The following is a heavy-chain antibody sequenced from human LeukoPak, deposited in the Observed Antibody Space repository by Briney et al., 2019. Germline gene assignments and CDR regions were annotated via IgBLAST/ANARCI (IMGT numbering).Heavy chain of an antibody. Sequence: SETLSLTCTVSGGSISSYYWTWIRPPPGKGLEWIGYIYYSGSTNYTPSLKSRVTISVDTSKNQFSLKLSSVTAADTAVYYCARFCSGGRCPDYWGQGTLVTVSS. CDR3: ARFCSGGRCPDY. V-gene: IGHV4-59*01. CDR1: GGSISSYY. J-gene: IGHJ4*02. CDR2: IYYSGST. D-gene: IGHD2-15*01.